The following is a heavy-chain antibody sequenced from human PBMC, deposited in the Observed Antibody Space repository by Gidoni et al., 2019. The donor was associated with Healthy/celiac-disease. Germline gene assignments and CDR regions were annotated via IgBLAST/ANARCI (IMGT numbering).Heavy chain of an antibody. CDR2: IYHSGRT. CDR1: GYSISSGYY. V-gene: IGHV4-38-2*02. J-gene: IGHJ3*02. Sequence: QVQLQESGPGLVKPSETLSLTCTVSGYSISSGYYWGWIRQPPGKGLAWIGSIYHSGRTYYTPSLKGRATISVDTSKNQFSLKLSSVTAADTAVYYWARGWGGSYYDFWSGYYDDAFDIWGQGTMVTVSS. D-gene: IGHD3-3*01. CDR3: ARGWGGSYYDFWSGYYDDAFDI.